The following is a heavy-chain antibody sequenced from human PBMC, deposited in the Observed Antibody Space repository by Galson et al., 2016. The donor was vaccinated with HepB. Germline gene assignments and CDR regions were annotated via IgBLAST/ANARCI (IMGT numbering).Heavy chain of an antibody. J-gene: IGHJ4*02. CDR3: ARAGWLQLDD. V-gene: IGHV6-1*01. D-gene: IGHD5-18*01. CDR2: TYYRSKWYN. Sequence: CAISGDSVSSNSAAWNWIRQSPSRGLEWLGRTYYRSKWYNGYALSVKGRITINSDTPKNQFSLHLNSVTPEDAAVYHCARAGWLQLDDWGQGILVTVSS. CDR1: GDSVSSNSAA.